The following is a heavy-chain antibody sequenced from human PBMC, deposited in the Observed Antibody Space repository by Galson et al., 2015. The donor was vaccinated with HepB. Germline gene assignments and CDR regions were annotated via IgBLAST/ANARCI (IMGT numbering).Heavy chain of an antibody. V-gene: IGHV3-23*01. J-gene: IGHJ4*02. CDR1: GFTFSSYA. CDR3: AKDLTAITFGGVIVIKGFDY. CDR2: ISGSGGST. Sequence: SLRLSCAASGFTFSSYAMSWVRQAPGKGLEWVSAISGSGGSTYYADSVKGRFTISRDNSKNTLYLQMNSLRAEDTAVYYCAKDLTAITFGGVIVIKGFDYWGQGTLVTVSS. D-gene: IGHD3-16*02.